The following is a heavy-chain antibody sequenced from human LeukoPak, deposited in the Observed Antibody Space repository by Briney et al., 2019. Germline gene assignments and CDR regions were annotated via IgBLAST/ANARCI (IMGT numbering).Heavy chain of an antibody. CDR2: MNPGSGNT. CDR3: AKYYYDSSGYFHGFDP. CDR1: GYTFTSYD. J-gene: IGHJ5*02. D-gene: IGHD3-22*01. V-gene: IGHV1-8*01. Sequence: ASVKVSCKASGYTFTSYDINWVRQTTGQGLEWMGWMNPGSGNTGYAQKFQGRVTMTRNTSINTVYMEVSGLRSEDTAVYYCAKYYYDSSGYFHGFDPWGQGTLVTVSS.